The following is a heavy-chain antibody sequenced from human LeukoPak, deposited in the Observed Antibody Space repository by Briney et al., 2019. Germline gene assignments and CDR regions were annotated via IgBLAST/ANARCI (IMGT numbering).Heavy chain of an antibody. Sequence: ASVKVSCKASGYTFTSYGISWVRQAPGQGLEWMGWISAYNGNTNYAQKLQGRVTMTTDTSTSTAYMELRSLRSDDTAVYYCAREGDILTGYDHSSFDYWGQGTLVTVSS. J-gene: IGHJ4*02. CDR2: ISAYNGNT. D-gene: IGHD3-9*01. CDR1: GYTFTSYG. CDR3: AREGDILTGYDHSSFDY. V-gene: IGHV1-18*01.